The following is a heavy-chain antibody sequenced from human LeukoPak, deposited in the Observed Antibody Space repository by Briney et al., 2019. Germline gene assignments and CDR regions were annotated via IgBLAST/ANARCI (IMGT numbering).Heavy chain of an antibody. V-gene: IGHV1-46*01. D-gene: IGHD6-6*01. CDR1: GYTFTSYY. Sequence: EASVKVSCKASGYTFTSYYMHWVRQAPGQGLEWMGIINPSGGSTSYAQKFQGRVTMTRDMSTSTVYMELSSLRSEDTAVYYCARETGEQLVHSPAKFDYWGQGTLVTVSS. CDR3: ARETGEQLVHSPAKFDY. J-gene: IGHJ4*02. CDR2: INPSGGST.